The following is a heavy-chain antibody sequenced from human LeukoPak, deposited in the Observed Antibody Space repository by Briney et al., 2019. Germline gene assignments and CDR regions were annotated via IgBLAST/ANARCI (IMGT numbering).Heavy chain of an antibody. D-gene: IGHD3-22*01. J-gene: IGHJ4*02. Sequence: ASVKVSCKASGCTFTGYYMHWVRQAPGQGLEWMGWMNPNSGNTGYAQKFQGRVTMTRNTSISTAYMELSSLRSEDTAVYYCARGLGDYYDSSGYLFDYWGQGTLVTVSS. V-gene: IGHV1-8*02. CDR2: MNPNSGNT. CDR1: GCTFTGYY. CDR3: ARGLGDYYDSSGYLFDY.